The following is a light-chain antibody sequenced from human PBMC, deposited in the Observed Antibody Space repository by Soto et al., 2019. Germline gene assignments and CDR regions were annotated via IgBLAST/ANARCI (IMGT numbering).Light chain of an antibody. CDR3: CSYGGSSTWV. J-gene: IGLJ3*02. V-gene: IGLV2-11*01. CDR2: DVS. CDR1: SGDVGGYNF. Sequence: QSALTQPRSVSGSPGQSVTISCTGASGDVGGYNFVSWYQQHPGKAPTLMIFDVSQRPSGVPDRFSGSKSGNTASLTISGLQAEDEADYYCCSYGGSSTWVFGGGTKVTVL.